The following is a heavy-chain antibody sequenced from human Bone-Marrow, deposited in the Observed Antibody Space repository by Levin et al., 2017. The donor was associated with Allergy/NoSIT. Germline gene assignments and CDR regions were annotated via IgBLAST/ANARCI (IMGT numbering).Heavy chain of an antibody. CDR3: VVGVAARLTQGLFDY. CDR2: INSDGSST. Sequence: QSGGSLRLSCAASGFTFSSYWMHWDRQAPGKGLVWVSRINSDGSSTSYADSVKGRFTISRDNAKNTLYLQMNSLRAEDTAVYYCVVGVAARLTQGLFDYWGQGTLVTVSS. D-gene: IGHD6-6*01. V-gene: IGHV3-74*01. J-gene: IGHJ4*02. CDR1: GFTFSSYW.